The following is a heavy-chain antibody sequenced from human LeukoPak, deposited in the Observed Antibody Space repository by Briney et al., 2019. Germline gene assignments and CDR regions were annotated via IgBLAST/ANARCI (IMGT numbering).Heavy chain of an antibody. CDR2: INPSGGST. CDR3: ARGAGYNYYPDYFDY. J-gene: IGHJ4*02. Sequence: ASVKVSCKASGYTFTSYYMHWVRQAPGQGLEWMGIINPSGGSTSYAQKFQGRVTITADKSTSTAYMELSSLRSEDTAVYYCARGAGYNYYPDYFDYWGQGTLVTVSS. CDR1: GYTFTSYY. D-gene: IGHD5-24*01. V-gene: IGHV1-46*01.